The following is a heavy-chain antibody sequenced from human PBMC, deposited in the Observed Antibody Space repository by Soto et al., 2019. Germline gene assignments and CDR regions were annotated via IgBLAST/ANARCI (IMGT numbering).Heavy chain of an antibody. V-gene: IGHV3-23*01. CDR2: ISGSGGST. Sequence: GGSLRLSCAASGFTFSSYAMRWVRQAPGKGLEWVSAISGSGGSTYYADSVKGRFTISRDNSKNTLYLQMNSLRAEDTAVYYCAKDLVFGASSKSLAVAGMDVDYWGQGTLVIVSS. J-gene: IGHJ4*02. D-gene: IGHD6-19*01. CDR3: AKDLVFGASSKSLAVAGMDVDY. CDR1: GFTFSSYA.